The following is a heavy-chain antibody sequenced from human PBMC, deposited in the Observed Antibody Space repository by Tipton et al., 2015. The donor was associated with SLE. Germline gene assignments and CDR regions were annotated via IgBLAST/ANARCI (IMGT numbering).Heavy chain of an antibody. CDR2: IYYSGNT. CDR3: ARGNCTGGVCYLGGWFDP. Sequence: TLSLTCAVSGDSISSSLYFWAWFRQSPGKALEWLGNIYYSGNTYYNPSLKSRVTISVDTSKNQFSLQVHSVTAADTAIYFCARGNCTGGVCYLGGWFDPWGQGTLVTVSS. J-gene: IGHJ5*02. CDR1: GDSISSSLYF. D-gene: IGHD2-8*02. V-gene: IGHV4-39*07.